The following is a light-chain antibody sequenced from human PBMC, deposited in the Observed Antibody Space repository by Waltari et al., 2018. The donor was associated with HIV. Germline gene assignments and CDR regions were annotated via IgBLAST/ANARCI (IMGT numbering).Light chain of an antibody. CDR3: QSYDSTLSGWV. V-gene: IGLV1-40*01. CDR1: SSNIGANYD. Sequence: QSVLTQPPSVSGAPGQRVTISCTGTSSNIGANYDVHWYRQLPGTAPQVLLYGNHNPPSGVPDRFSGSKSGTSASLAITGLQPEDESDYHCQSYDSTLSGWVFGGGTKLTVL. J-gene: IGLJ3*02. CDR2: GNH.